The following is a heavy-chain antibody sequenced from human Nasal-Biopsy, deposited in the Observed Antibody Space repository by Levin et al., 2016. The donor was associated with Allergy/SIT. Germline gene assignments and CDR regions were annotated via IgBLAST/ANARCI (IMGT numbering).Heavy chain of an antibody. Sequence: GGSLRLSCVASGFTLSSYWMSWVRQAPGKGLEWVANIQQDGPEKYYVDSVRGRFTVSRDNAKNSLYLQMTSLRAEDTAIYYCARNWNDDYYGMDVWGQGTTVTVSS. CDR3: ARNWNDDYYGMDV. J-gene: IGHJ6*02. D-gene: IGHD1-1*01. V-gene: IGHV3-7*03. CDR1: GFTLSSYW. CDR2: IQQDGPEK.